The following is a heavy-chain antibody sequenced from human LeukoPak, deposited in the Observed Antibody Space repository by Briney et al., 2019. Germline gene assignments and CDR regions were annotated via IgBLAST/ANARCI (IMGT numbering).Heavy chain of an antibody. V-gene: IGHV4-39*01. CDR3: ARQGGTGTDYYYYGMDV. J-gene: IGHJ6*02. D-gene: IGHD1-1*01. Sequence: SQTLSLTCTVSGGSISSGGYYWGWIRQPPGKGLEWIGSIYYSGSTYYNPSLKSRVTISVDTSKNQFSLKLSSVTAADTAVYYCARQGGTGTDYYYYGMDVWGQGTTVTVSS. CDR2: IYYSGST. CDR1: GGSISSGGYY.